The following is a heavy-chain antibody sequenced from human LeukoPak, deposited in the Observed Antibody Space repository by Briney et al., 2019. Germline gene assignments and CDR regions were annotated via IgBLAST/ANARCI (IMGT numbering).Heavy chain of an antibody. Sequence: GGSLRLSCAASGFTFSSYAMHWVRQAPGKGLEYVSAISSNGGSTYYANSVKGRFTISRDNSKNTLYLQMGSLRAEDMAVYYCARGGRIVVATVIDYWGQGTLVTVSS. CDR2: ISSNGGST. CDR1: GFTFSSYA. V-gene: IGHV3-64*01. J-gene: IGHJ4*02. D-gene: IGHD3-22*01. CDR3: ARGGRIVVATVIDY.